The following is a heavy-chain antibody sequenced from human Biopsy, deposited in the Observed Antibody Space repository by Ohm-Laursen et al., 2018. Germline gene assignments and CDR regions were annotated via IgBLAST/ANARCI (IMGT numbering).Heavy chain of an antibody. V-gene: IGHV4-34*01. Sequence: SETLSLTCAVYGESFNGYYWSWIRQTPGKGLEWIGEINHSGRTNYNPSLKSRVTISVDTSKNQFSLKLRSATAADTAVFYCARHGSQGYCTGGSCVDYWGQGVLVTVSS. CDR1: GESFNGYY. CDR2: INHSGRT. J-gene: IGHJ4*02. CDR3: ARHGSQGYCTGGSCVDY. D-gene: IGHD2-15*01.